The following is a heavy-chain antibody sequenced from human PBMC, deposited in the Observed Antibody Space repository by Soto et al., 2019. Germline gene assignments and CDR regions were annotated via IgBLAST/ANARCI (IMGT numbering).Heavy chain of an antibody. CDR2: INPNSGGT. D-gene: IGHD6-13*01. CDR3: ARAIAAAGTPDYGMDV. J-gene: IGHJ6*02. Sequence: ASVKVSCKASGYTFTGYYMHWVRQAPGQGLEWMGWINPNSGGTNYAQKFQGWVTMTRDTSISTAYMELSRLRSDDTAVYYCARAIAAAGTPDYGMDVWGQGTTVTVSS. CDR1: GYTFTGYY. V-gene: IGHV1-2*04.